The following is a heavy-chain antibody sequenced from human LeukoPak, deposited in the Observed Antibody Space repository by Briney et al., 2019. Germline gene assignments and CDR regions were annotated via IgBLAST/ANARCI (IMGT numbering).Heavy chain of an antibody. V-gene: IGHV3-30*02. J-gene: IGHJ3*02. CDR1: GFTFSSYG. CDR2: IRYDGSNK. CDR3: AKVNVGDFWSGYDAFDI. Sequence: GGSLRLSCAASGFTFSSYGMHWVRQAPGKGLEWVAFIRYDGSNKYYADSVKGRFTISRDNSKNTLYLQMNSLRAEDTAVYYCAKVNVGDFWSGYDAFDIWGQGTMVTVSS. D-gene: IGHD3-3*01.